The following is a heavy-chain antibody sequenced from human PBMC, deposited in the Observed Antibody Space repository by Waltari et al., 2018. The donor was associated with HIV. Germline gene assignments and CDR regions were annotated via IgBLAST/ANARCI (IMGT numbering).Heavy chain of an antibody. CDR3: ARTYYYDSSGYYFLDYYYGMDV. CDR2: INAGNGNT. J-gene: IGHJ6*02. D-gene: IGHD3-22*01. Sequence: QVQLVQSGAEVKKPGASVKVSCKASGYTFTSYAMHWLRQAPGPSLGWMGWINAGNGNTKYSQKFQGRVTITRDTSASTAYMELSSLRSEDTAVYYCARTYYYDSSGYYFLDYYYGMDVWGQGTTVTVSS. V-gene: IGHV1-3*01. CDR1: GYTFTSYA.